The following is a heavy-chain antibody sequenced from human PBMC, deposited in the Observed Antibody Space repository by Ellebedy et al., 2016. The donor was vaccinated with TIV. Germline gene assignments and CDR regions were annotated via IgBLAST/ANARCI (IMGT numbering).Heavy chain of an antibody. CDR3: AAEVTMVRGLIVH. CDR2: ISYTGST. V-gene: IGHV4-59*01. J-gene: IGHJ4*02. Sequence: SETLFLTXTVSGGSMSTNYWSWIRQPPGKGLEWIGYISYTGSTNYSPSLNSRVTISVDTSKNQFSLKLTSVTAADTAVYYCAAEVTMVRGLIVHWGQGTLVAVSS. CDR1: GGSMSTNY. D-gene: IGHD3-10*01.